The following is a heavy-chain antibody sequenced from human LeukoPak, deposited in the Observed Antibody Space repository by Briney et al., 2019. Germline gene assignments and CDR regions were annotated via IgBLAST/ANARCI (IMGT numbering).Heavy chain of an antibody. Sequence: GAPLKSSCQGSGSSFTSYWIGWVRPMPGKGLEWMGIIYPGDSDTRYSPSFQGQVTISADKSISTAYLQWSSLKASDTAMYYCARHIEPGYYGSGSYYKHWGQGTLVTVSS. CDR3: ARHIEPGYYGSGSYYKH. CDR1: GSSFTSYW. D-gene: IGHD3-10*01. J-gene: IGHJ4*02. CDR2: IYPGDSDT. V-gene: IGHV5-51*01.